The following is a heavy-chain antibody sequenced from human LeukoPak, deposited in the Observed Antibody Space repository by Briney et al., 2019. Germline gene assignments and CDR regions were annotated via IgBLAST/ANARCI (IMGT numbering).Heavy chain of an antibody. CDR3: ARGPRSYSSSWYNWFDP. Sequence: ASVKVSCKASGYTFTGYYMHWVRQAPGQGVEWMGWINPNSGGTNYAQKFQGGVTMTRDTSISTAYMELSRLRSDDTAVYYCARGPRSYSSSWYNWFDPWGQGTLVTVSS. D-gene: IGHD6-13*01. CDR1: GYTFTGYY. V-gene: IGHV1-2*02. J-gene: IGHJ5*02. CDR2: INPNSGGT.